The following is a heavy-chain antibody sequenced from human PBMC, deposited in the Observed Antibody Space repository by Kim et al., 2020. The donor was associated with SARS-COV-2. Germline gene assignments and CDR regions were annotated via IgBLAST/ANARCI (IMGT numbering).Heavy chain of an antibody. D-gene: IGHD1-1*01. Sequence: SETLSLTCTVSGGSISSSSYYWGWIRQPPGKGLEWIGSIYYSGSTYYNPSLKSRVTISVDTSKNQFSLKLSSVTAADTAVYYCARGDWNDGAFDIWGQGTMVTVSS. CDR3: ARGDWNDGAFDI. CDR2: IYYSGST. J-gene: IGHJ3*02. V-gene: IGHV4-39*01. CDR1: GGSISSSSYY.